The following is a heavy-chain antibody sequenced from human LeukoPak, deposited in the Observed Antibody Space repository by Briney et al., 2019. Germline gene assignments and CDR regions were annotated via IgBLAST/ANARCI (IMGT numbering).Heavy chain of an antibody. CDR1: GFTFSSYG. CDR2: IWYDGSNK. D-gene: IGHD5-18*01. V-gene: IGHV3-33*01. Sequence: GGSLRLSCAASGFTFSSYGMHWVRQAPGKGLEWVAVIWYDGSNKYYADSVKGRFTISRDNSKNTLYLQMNSLRAEDTAVYYCARHCNTAMVSYYYYGMDVWGQGTTVTVSS. J-gene: IGHJ6*02. CDR3: ARHCNTAMVSYYYYGMDV.